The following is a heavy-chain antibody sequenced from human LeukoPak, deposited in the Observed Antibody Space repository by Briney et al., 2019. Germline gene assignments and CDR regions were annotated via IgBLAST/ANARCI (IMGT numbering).Heavy chain of an antibody. CDR1: GFKFDDYG. D-gene: IGHD2-8*01. J-gene: IGHJ4*02. CDR2: ISWNGGNT. Sequence: GGSLRLSCAASGFKFDDYGMSWVRQAPGKGLEWVSGISWNGGNTDYADSVKGRFTISRDNAKNSLFLQVNSLRADDTAFYYCAREGIYCVNGVCYLDYWGQGTLVTVSS. V-gene: IGHV3-20*04. CDR3: AREGIYCVNGVCYLDY.